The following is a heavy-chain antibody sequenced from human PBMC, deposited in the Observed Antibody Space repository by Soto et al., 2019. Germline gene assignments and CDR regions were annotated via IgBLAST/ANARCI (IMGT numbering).Heavy chain of an antibody. CDR1: GFTFSSFA. D-gene: IGHD3-16*02. J-gene: IGHJ4*02. CDR2: LSGSGGDT. CDR3: AKRGGYDYVWKSYRPDY. V-gene: IGHV3-23*01. Sequence: GGSLRLSCVASGFTFSSFAMTWVRQAPGKGLEWVSTLSGSGGDTYYADSVNGRFTISRDKSKNTLYLQMDRLRVEDTAVYYCAKRGGYDYVWKSYRPDYWGQGTLVTVSS.